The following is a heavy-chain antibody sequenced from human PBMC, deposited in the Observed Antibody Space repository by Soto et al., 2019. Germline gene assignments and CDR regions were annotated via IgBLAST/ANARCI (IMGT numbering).Heavy chain of an antibody. CDR2: IKQDGSEK. CDR1: GFTFNSYW. J-gene: IGHJ4*02. V-gene: IGHV3-7*01. D-gene: IGHD3-16*01. CDR3: ARGILGDYVWGSFDN. Sequence: ESGGGLVQPGGSLRLSCAASGFTFNSYWMTWVRQAPGKGLEWVANIKQDGSEKYYVDSVKGRFTISRDNAKNSLYLQMNSLRAEDTAVYYCARGILGDYVWGSFDNWGQGTLVTVSS.